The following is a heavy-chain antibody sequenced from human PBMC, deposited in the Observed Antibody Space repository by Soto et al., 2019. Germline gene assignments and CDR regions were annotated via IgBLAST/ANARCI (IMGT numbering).Heavy chain of an antibody. V-gene: IGHV4-30-2*01. CDR3: ARVATVTDKPATWYFDL. Sequence: QLQLQESGSGLVKPSQTLSLTCAVSGGSISSGGYSWSWIRQPPGKGLEWIGYIYHSGSTYYNPSLKSRVTISVDRSKNQFSLKLSSVTAADTAVYYCARVATVTDKPATWYFDLWGRGTLVTVSS. J-gene: IGHJ2*01. CDR1: GGSISSGGYS. D-gene: IGHD4-17*01. CDR2: IYHSGST.